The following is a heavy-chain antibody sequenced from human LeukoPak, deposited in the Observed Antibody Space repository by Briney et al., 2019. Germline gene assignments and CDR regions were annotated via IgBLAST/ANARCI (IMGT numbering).Heavy chain of an antibody. V-gene: IGHV3-30*03. CDR2: ISYDGRDQ. J-gene: IGHJ4*02. D-gene: IGHD5-18*01. CDR1: GFTSSYYA. Sequence: PGRSLTLSCAASGFTSSYYAMHWVRQAPGRGLEWVAVISYDGRDQKYADSVSGRFIISRDDSNKTLYLQLNSLRPDDTAIYYCARESGYSYNRGYLDSWGQGTLVTVSS. CDR3: ARESGYSYNRGYLDS.